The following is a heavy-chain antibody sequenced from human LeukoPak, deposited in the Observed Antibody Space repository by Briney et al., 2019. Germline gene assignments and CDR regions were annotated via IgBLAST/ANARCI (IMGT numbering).Heavy chain of an antibody. J-gene: IGHJ4*02. CDR2: ISDSGGSI. D-gene: IGHD3-9*01. V-gene: IGHV3-23*01. CDR3: ARVPTPNHYDILTGYYDY. CDR1: GFTFSSYA. Sequence: GGSLRLSCAASGFTFSSYAMSWVRQAPGKGLEWVSAISDSGGSIYYADSVKGRFTISRDNSKNTLYLQMNSLRAEDTAVYYCARVPTPNHYDILTGYYDYWGQGTLVTVSS.